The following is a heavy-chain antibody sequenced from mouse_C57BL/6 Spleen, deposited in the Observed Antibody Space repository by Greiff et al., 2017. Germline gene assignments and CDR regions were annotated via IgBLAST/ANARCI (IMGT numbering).Heavy chain of an antibody. V-gene: IGHV2-4*01. Sequence: QVQLQQSGPGLVQPSQSLSITCTVSGFSLTSYGVHWVRQPPGKGLEWLGVIWSGGSTAYNAAFISRLSISKDNSKSQVFFKMNSLQADDTAIYYCAKPSNWDYAMDYWGQGTSVTVSS. D-gene: IGHD4-1*02. J-gene: IGHJ4*01. CDR1: GFSLTSYG. CDR2: IWSGGST. CDR3: AKPSNWDYAMDY.